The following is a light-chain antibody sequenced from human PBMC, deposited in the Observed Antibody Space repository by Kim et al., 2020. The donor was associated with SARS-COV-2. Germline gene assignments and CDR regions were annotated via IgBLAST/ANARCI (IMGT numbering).Light chain of an antibody. Sequence: DIQMTQSPSSLSASVGDRVTITCRASQGISNDIAWYQQIPGKVPKLLIYAASALQSGVPSRFSGSESGTYFTLTISSLQPEDVATYYWQKYNSAPYTFGQGTKLKI. V-gene: IGKV1-27*01. CDR1: QGISND. J-gene: IGKJ2*01. CDR3: QKYNSAPYT. CDR2: AAS.